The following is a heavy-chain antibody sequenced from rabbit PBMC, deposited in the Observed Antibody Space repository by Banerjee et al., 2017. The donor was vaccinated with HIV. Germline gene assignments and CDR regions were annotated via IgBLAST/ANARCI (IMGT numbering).Heavy chain of an antibody. CDR1: GFSFSSSYW. Sequence: QSLEESGGDLVKPGASLTLTCTASGFSFSSSYWICWVRQAPGKGLEWIACIYAGSGSTYYASWAKGRFTISKTSSTTVTLQMTSLTAADTATYFCARHSHGDAGYAFKLWGPGTLVTVS. CDR2: IYAGSGST. J-gene: IGHJ4*01. V-gene: IGHV1S40*01. CDR3: ARHSHGDAGYAFKL. D-gene: IGHD6-1*01.